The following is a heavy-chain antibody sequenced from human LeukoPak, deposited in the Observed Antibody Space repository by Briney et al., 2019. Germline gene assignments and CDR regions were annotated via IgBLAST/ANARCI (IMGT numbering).Heavy chain of an antibody. V-gene: IGHV4-30-2*01. J-gene: IGHJ4*02. CDR1: DGSIASGDYY. CDR2: INHFGSA. Sequence: SETLSLTCTVSDGSIASGDYYWSWIRQPPGMGLEWIAYINHFGSAYYNSSLKSRLTISIDGSKNYFSLNLKSVTAADTAVYFCARVSGRPYSSTRLDFWGQGTLVTVSS. D-gene: IGHD6-13*01. CDR3: ARVSGRPYSSTRLDF.